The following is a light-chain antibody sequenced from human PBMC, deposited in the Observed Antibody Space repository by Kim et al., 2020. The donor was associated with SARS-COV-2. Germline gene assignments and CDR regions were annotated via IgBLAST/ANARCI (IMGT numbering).Light chain of an antibody. CDR3: QQYGTAPRT. CDR1: QSISNNF. V-gene: IGKV3-20*01. Sequence: SPGERANHSCRTSQSISNNFFAWYQQKPGQAPRLLNYAASHRANGNPDRFSGSGAGTDFTLIITRLEPEDFAVYYCQQYGTAPRTFGQGTKVDIK. J-gene: IGKJ1*01. CDR2: AAS.